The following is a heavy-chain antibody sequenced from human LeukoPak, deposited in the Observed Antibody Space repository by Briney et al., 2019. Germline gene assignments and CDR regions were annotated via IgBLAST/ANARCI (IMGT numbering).Heavy chain of an antibody. CDR1: GGSNSSYY. CDR3: ARDIAAAGLDY. CDR2: IYYSGST. J-gene: IGHJ4*02. Sequence: SETLSLTCTVSGGSNSSYYWSWLRQPPGKGLEWIGYIYYSGSTNYNPSLKSRVTISVDTSKNQFSLKLSSVTAADTAVYYCARDIAAAGLDYWGQGTLVTVSS. V-gene: IGHV4-59*01. D-gene: IGHD6-13*01.